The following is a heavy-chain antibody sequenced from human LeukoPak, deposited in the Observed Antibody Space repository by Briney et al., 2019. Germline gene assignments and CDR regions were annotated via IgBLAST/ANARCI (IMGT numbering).Heavy chain of an antibody. Sequence: SETLSLTCTVSGGSISSSSYYWGWIRQPPGKGLEWIGSIYYSGSTYYNPSLKSRVTISVDTSKNQFSLKLSSVTAADTAVYYCARIRYGDYPYYYYYMDVWGKGTTVTISS. CDR1: GGSISSSSYY. CDR3: ARIRYGDYPYYYYYMDV. D-gene: IGHD4-17*01. J-gene: IGHJ6*03. CDR2: IYYSGST. V-gene: IGHV4-39*01.